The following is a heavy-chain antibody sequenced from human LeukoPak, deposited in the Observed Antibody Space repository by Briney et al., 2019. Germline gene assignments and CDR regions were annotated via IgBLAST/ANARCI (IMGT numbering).Heavy chain of an antibody. V-gene: IGHV3-23*01. CDR1: GFTFSDYA. D-gene: IGHD3-10*01. Sequence: GGSLRLSCAASGFTFSDYAMSWVRQAPGKGLEWVSTMGGGDDDRYYADSVKGRFTISRDNSRSTLYMQMNSLRADDTAVYYCAKDTRKYYGSGSYPDYWGQGTLVTVSS. CDR2: MGGGDDDR. CDR3: AKDTRKYYGSGSYPDY. J-gene: IGHJ4*02.